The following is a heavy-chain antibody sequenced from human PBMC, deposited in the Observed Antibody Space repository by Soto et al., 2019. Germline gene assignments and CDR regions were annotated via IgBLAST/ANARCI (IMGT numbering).Heavy chain of an antibody. CDR3: ATSFRYFDN. J-gene: IGHJ4*02. V-gene: IGHV3-23*01. Sequence: AGGSLRLSCAGSGFTPTTTPLSWVRQPPGKGLEWVTTISGTASRTYYVDSVKGRFFIPRDNSKNTVTLQMNNLTVDDTAVYYCATSFRYFDNWGQGTRVTVSS. CDR1: GFTPTTTP. CDR2: ISGTASRT. D-gene: IGHD3-9*01.